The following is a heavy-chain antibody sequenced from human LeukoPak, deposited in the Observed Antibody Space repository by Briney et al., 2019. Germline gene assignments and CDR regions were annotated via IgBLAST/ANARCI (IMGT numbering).Heavy chain of an antibody. Sequence: GGSLRLSCAASGFTFSSYAMHWVRQAPGNGLEWVAVISYDGSNKYYADSVKGRFTISRDNSKNTLYLQMNSLRAEDTAVYYCARSPSLEARPHFDYWGQGTLVTVSS. CDR3: ARSPSLEARPHFDY. CDR1: GFTFSSYA. CDR2: ISYDGSNK. V-gene: IGHV3-30-3*01. D-gene: IGHD6-6*01. J-gene: IGHJ4*02.